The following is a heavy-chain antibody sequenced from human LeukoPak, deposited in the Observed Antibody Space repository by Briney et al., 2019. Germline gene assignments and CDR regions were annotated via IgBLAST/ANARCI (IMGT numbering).Heavy chain of an antibody. CDR2: IYYSGST. CDR1: GGSISSGVYY. CDR3: ARDSDDSSGYYYSLGMDV. Sequence: SQTLSLTCTVSGGSISSGVYYWSWIRQPPGKGLEWIGYIYYSGSTYYNPSLKSRVTISVDTSKNQFSLKLSSVTAADTAVYYCARDSDDSSGYYYSLGMDVWGQGTTVTVSS. D-gene: IGHD3-22*01. J-gene: IGHJ6*02. V-gene: IGHV4-30-4*01.